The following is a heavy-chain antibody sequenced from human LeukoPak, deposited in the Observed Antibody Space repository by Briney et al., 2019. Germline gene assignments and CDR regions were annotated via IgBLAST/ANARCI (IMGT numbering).Heavy chain of an antibody. V-gene: IGHV1-8*03. Sequence: GASVKASCKASGYTFTSYDINWVRQATGQGLEWMGWMNPNSGDTGYAQKFQGRVTITRNTSISTAYMELSSLRSEDTAVYYCAREANSTGYYYYYMDVWGKGTTVTVSS. CDR2: MNPNSGDT. J-gene: IGHJ6*03. CDR1: GYTFTSYD. D-gene: IGHD2/OR15-2a*01. CDR3: AREANSTGYYYYYMDV.